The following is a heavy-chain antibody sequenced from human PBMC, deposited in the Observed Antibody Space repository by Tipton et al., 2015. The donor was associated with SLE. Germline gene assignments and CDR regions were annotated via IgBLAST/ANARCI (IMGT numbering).Heavy chain of an antibody. CDR2: IYHSGRT. CDR3: AGRDSTCLAL. D-gene: IGHD2-21*01. J-gene: IGHJ3*01. Sequence: TRSLTCAVSGVSISSSNWWSWVRQPPGKGLEWIGEIYHSGRTNYKPSLKSRVTISVDKSKNQFSLKLRSVTAADTAVYYCAGRDSTCLALWGQGTMFTVSS. CDR1: GVSISSSNW. V-gene: IGHV4-4*02.